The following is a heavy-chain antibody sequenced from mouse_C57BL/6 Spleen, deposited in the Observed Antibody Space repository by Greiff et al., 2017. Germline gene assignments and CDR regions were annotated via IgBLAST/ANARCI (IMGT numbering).Heavy chain of an antibody. D-gene: IGHD2-12*01. CDR3: ERSGSYYRDY. Sequence: QVQLLQPGAELVRPGASVKLSCTASGYTFTSYWMHWVKQRPGQGLEWIGVLDPSDSYTNYNSKFTGKDTLTVDTSSSTAYMQLSSLTSEDSAVYYCERSGSYYRDYWGQGSTLTVAS. J-gene: IGHJ2*01. CDR1: GYTFTSYW. CDR2: LDPSDSYT. V-gene: IGHV1-59*01.